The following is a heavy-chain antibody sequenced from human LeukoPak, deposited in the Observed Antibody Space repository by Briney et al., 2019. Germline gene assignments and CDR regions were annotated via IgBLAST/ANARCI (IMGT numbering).Heavy chain of an antibody. CDR3: ARGRTQWLAGSNAFDI. Sequence: SETLSLTCAVYGGSFSGYYWSWIRQPPGKGLEWIGEINHSGSTNYNPSLKSRVTISVDTSKNQFSLKLNSVTAADTAVYYCARGRTQWLAGSNAFDIWGQGTMVTVSP. CDR2: INHSGST. CDR1: GGSFSGYY. D-gene: IGHD6-19*01. V-gene: IGHV4-34*01. J-gene: IGHJ3*02.